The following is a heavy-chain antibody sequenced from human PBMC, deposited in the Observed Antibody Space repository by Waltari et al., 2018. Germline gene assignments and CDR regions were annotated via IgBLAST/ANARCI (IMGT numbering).Heavy chain of an antibody. CDR2: IYRSGRT. CDR3: ARDRGRGLYLDS. CDR1: GDSMSSNYW. Sequence: QLQLQESGPGLVKPSGTLSRTCVVSGDSMSSNYWWSWVRQPPEKGLEWIGQIYRSGRTNYNPSLESRVTISMDTSNNQFSLKLTSTTAADTAIYYCARDRGRGLYLDSWGQGTLVTVSP. D-gene: IGHD2-15*01. V-gene: IGHV4-4*02. J-gene: IGHJ4*02.